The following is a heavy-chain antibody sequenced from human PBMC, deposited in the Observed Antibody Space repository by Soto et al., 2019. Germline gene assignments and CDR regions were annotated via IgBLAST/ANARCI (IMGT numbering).Heavy chain of an antibody. CDR2: IYYSGSI. V-gene: IGHV4-61*01. Sequence: PSETLSLTCSVSGGSVSSGSYYWSWIRQPPGKGLEWIGYIYYSGSINYNHSLKSRVTISVDTSKNQFYLKLTSVTAADTAVYFCARGSGYNYGYNYWSQGSLVTVSS. J-gene: IGHJ4*02. CDR1: GGSVSSGSYY. CDR3: ARGSGYNYGYNY. D-gene: IGHD5-18*01.